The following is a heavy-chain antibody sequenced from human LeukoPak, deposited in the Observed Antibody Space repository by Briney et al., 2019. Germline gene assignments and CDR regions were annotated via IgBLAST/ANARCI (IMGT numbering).Heavy chain of an antibody. CDR1: GGSIRTHY. J-gene: IGHJ3*02. D-gene: IGHD3-10*01. CDR3: GRGMTPHRNDAFDI. V-gene: IGHV4-59*11. CDR2: IYYSGST. Sequence: SETLSLTCTVSGGSIRTHYWSWIRQPPGKGLEWMGYIYYSGSTNYNPSLKSRITISKDTSKNQFSLEMSSETTADTAVYYCGRGMTPHRNDAFDIWGQGTMVTVSS.